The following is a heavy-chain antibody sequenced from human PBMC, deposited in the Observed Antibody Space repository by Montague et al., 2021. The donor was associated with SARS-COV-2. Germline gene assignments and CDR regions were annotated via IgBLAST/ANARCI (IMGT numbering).Heavy chain of an antibody. CDR2: IYYSGST. CDR1: GDAISSSSYY. Sequence: SETLSLTCTVSGDAISSSSYYWGWIRQPPGKGLEWIGSIYYSGSTYYNPSLKSRVTISVDTSKNQFSLKLSSVTAADTAVYYCARDTRITMLVVVNRCGMDVWGQGTTVTVSS. D-gene: IGHD3-22*01. CDR3: ARDTRITMLVVVNRCGMDV. V-gene: IGHV4-39*07. J-gene: IGHJ6*02.